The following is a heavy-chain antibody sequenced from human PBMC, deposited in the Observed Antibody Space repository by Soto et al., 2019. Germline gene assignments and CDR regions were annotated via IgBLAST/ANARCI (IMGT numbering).Heavy chain of an antibody. D-gene: IGHD1-26*01. V-gene: IGHV5-51*01. CDR3: ARHGIKAGGATPAYYYYYYGMDG. Sequence: PGESLKISCMGSGYSFTSYWIGWVRQMPGKGLEWMGIIYPGDSDTRYSPSFQGQVTISADKSISTAYLQWSSLKASDTAMYYCARHGIKAGGATPAYYYYYYGMDGWGQGTTVTVSS. CDR2: IYPGDSDT. CDR1: GYSFTSYW. J-gene: IGHJ6*02.